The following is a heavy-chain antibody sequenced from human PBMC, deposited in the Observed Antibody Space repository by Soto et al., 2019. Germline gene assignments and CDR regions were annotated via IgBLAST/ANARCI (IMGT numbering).Heavy chain of an antibody. D-gene: IGHD3-3*01. CDR1: GFTFSSYG. J-gene: IGHJ4*02. Sequence: QVQLVESGGGVVQPGRSLRLSCAASGFTFSSYGMHWVRQAPGKGLEWVAVIWYDGSNKYYADSVKGRFTISRDKSKNPLYLQMNSLRAEDTAVYYGARDQSGRDPTASGPPGYFDYWGQGTLVTVSS. CDR2: IWYDGSNK. CDR3: ARDQSGRDPTASGPPGYFDY. V-gene: IGHV3-33*01.